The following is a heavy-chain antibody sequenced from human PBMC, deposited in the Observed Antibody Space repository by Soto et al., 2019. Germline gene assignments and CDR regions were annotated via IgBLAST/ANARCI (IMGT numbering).Heavy chain of an antibody. D-gene: IGHD1-26*01. CDR3: AKRRGAGGNFDY. CDR2: VSIGGST. Sequence: DVQLLESGGGLVQPEGSLRLSCAASGFTFSSYAMGWVRQGPGKGLEWVAVVSIGGSTHYADSVRGRFTISRDNSKNTLSLQMNSLTAEDTAVYFCAKRRGAGGNFDYWGQGALVTFSS. CDR1: GFTFSSYA. J-gene: IGHJ4*02. V-gene: IGHV3-23*01.